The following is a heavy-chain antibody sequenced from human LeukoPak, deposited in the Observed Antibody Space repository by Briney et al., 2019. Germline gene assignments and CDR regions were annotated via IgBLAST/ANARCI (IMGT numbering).Heavy chain of an antibody. CDR2: IEPDGGGK. CDR1: GFSLGDW. CDR3: ARGDFDC. Sequence: GSLRLSWVASGFSLGDWMSWVRQVPGKGLEWVATIEPDGGGKYYADSVNGRFTISKDNVKNSLYLQMNSLRADDTAVYYCARGDFDCWGQGTLVTVSS. V-gene: IGHV3-7*01. J-gene: IGHJ4*02.